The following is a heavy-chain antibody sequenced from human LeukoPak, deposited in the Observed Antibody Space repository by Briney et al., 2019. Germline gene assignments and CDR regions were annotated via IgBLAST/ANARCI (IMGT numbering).Heavy chain of an antibody. CDR1: GFTFSNAW. CDR2: IKSKVHGGTL. D-gene: IGHD5-24*01. CDR3: ATDRDATHLNY. J-gene: IGHJ4*02. V-gene: IGHV3-15*01. Sequence: GGSLRLSCAASGFTFSNAWMNWLRQAPGKGLEWVGRIKSKVHGGTLEYAAPVKGRFTISRDDSENTLHLQMSSLTTEDTAVYYCATDRDATHLNYWGQGTPVTVSS.